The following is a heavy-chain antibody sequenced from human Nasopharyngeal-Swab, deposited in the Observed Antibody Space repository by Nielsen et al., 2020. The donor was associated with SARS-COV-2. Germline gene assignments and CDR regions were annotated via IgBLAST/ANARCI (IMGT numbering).Heavy chain of an antibody. D-gene: IGHD2-2*02. CDR2: FDPEDGET. CDR1: GYTLTELS. Sequence: ASVKVSCKVSGYTLTELSMHWVRQAPGKGLEWMGGFDPEDGETIYAQKFQGRFTMTEDTSTDTAYMELSSLRSEDTAVYYCATAARYCSSTSCYTFSYWGQGTLVTVSS. V-gene: IGHV1-24*01. CDR3: ATAARYCSSTSCYTFSY. J-gene: IGHJ4*02.